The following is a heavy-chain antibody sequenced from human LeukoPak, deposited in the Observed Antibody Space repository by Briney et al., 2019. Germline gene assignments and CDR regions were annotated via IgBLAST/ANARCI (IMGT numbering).Heavy chain of an antibody. J-gene: IGHJ4*02. CDR1: GFTFSSYE. CDR2: ISSSGSTI. D-gene: IGHD3-10*01. CDR3: AKKATYYYGSGSQAYYFDY. V-gene: IGHV3-48*03. Sequence: GGSLRLSCAASGFTFSSYEMNWVRQAPGKGLEWVSYISSSGSTIYYADSVKGRLTISRDNSKNTLYLQMNSLRAEDTAVYYCAKKATYYYGSGSQAYYFDYWGQGTLVTVSS.